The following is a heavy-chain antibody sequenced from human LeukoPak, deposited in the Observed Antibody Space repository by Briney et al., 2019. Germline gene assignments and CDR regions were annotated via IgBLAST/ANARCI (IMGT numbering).Heavy chain of an antibody. D-gene: IGHD3-22*01. CDR1: GGSISSYY. Sequence: SETLSLTCTVSGGSISSYYWNWIRQPPGKGLEWIGYLYYTGSTNYNPSLKSRVTISVDTSTNQFSLNLNSVTAADTAVYYCARARYDNNRAFDIWGQGTMVTVSS. J-gene: IGHJ3*02. CDR3: ARARYDNNRAFDI. V-gene: IGHV4-59*01. CDR2: LYYTGST.